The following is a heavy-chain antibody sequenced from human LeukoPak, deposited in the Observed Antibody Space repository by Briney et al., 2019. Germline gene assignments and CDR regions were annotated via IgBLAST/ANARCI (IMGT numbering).Heavy chain of an antibody. V-gene: IGHV3-21*01. J-gene: IGHJ5*02. CDR3: ARAPPIYSSSPWFDP. CDR1: GFTFSSYS. Sequence: PGGSLRLSCAASGFTFSSYSMNWVRQAPGKGLERVSSISSSSSYIYYADSVKGRFTISRDNAKNSLYLQMNSLRAEDTAVYYCARAPPIYSSSPWFDPWGQGTLVTVSS. CDR2: ISSSSSYI. D-gene: IGHD6-6*01.